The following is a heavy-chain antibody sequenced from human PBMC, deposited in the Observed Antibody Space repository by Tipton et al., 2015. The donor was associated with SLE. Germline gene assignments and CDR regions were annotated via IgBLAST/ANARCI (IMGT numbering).Heavy chain of an antibody. D-gene: IGHD3-3*01. CDR1: GASTNTKY. CDR3: ASGWGGGPLTIFGVPHPMDV. V-gene: IGHV4-59*13. Sequence: TLSLTCTVSGASTNTKYWTWIRQSPGKGLEWIGYANRNEGTKIKSSLERRVTISLDTSKNQFSLRLSSATAADTAVYYCASGWGGGPLTIFGVPHPMDVWGQGTTVTVSS. J-gene: IGHJ6*02. CDR2: ANRNEGT.